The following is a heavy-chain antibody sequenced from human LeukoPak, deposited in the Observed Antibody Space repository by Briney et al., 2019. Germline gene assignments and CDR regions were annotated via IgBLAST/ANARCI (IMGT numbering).Heavy chain of an antibody. D-gene: IGHD3-22*01. V-gene: IGHV1-69*13. CDR2: IIPIFGTA. Sequence: SVKVSCTASGGTFSSYAISWVRQAPGQGLEWMGGIIPIFGTANYAQKFQGRVTITADESTSTAYMELSSLRSEDTAVYYCARRRYYYDSSGYYKGSWFDPWGQGTLVTVSS. CDR1: GGTFSSYA. CDR3: ARRRYYYDSSGYYKGSWFDP. J-gene: IGHJ5*02.